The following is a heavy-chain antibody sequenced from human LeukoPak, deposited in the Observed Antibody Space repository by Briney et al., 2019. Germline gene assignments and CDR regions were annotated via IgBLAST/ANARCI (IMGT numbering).Heavy chain of an antibody. Sequence: SETLSLTCTVSGGSIISSDYHWGWVRQPPGKGLEWIGTISYSGNTDYNPSLRSRVTISVHTSNNQFSLRLGSVTAADTAVYHCARHCCSGPAKRVFDIWGQGTMVTVSS. CDR1: GGSIISSDYH. CDR2: ISYSGNT. D-gene: IGHD2-15*01. V-gene: IGHV4-39*01. J-gene: IGHJ3*02. CDR3: ARHCCSGPAKRVFDI.